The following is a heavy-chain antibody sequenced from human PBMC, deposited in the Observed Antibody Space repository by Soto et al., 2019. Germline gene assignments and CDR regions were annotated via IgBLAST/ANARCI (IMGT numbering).Heavy chain of an antibody. J-gene: IGHJ4*02. V-gene: IGHV4-59*01. CDR2: IYYSGST. CDR1: GGSISSYY. Sequence: PSETLSLTCTVSGGSISSYYWSWIRQPPGEGLEWIGYIYYSGSTNYNPSLKSRVTISVDTSKNQFSLKLSSVTAADTAVYYCARGESYYGSGSYWSWGQGTLVTVSS. D-gene: IGHD3-10*01. CDR3: ARGESYYGSGSYWS.